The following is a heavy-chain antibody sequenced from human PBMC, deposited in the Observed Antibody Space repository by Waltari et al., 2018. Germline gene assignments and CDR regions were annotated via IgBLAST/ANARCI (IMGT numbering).Heavy chain of an antibody. Sequence: QVQLQESGPGLVKASETLSLTCTVSGDSINSGDYYWSWIRQPPGKGLEWIGNVYKTGSTSSSPSLKSRLTMSADSSKTEFSLKLTSVTAADTAVYYCARVWVDLFWYFDLWGRGTLVTVST. J-gene: IGHJ2*01. V-gene: IGHV4-30-4*01. D-gene: IGHD3-16*01. CDR1: GDSINSGDYY. CDR2: VYKTGST. CDR3: ARVWVDLFWYFDL.